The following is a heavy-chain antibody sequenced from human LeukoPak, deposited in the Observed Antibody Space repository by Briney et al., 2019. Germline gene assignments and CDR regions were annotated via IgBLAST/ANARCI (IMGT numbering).Heavy chain of an antibody. CDR3: ANRGREGVVIRYYFDY. CDR1: GYTLTELS. D-gene: IGHD3-3*01. V-gene: IGHV1-24*01. CDR2: FDPEDGET. Sequence: ASVKVSCKVSGYTLTELSMHWVRQAPGKGLEWMGGFDPEDGETIYAQKFQGRVTMTEDTSTDTAYMELSSLRSEDTAVYYCANRGREGVVIRYYFDYWGQGTLVTVSS. J-gene: IGHJ4*02.